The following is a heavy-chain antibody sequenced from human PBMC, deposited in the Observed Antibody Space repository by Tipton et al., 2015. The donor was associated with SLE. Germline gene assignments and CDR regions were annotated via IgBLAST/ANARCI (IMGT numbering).Heavy chain of an antibody. CDR1: GGSFSGYY. D-gene: IGHD3-3*01. V-gene: IGHV4-34*01. CDR2: INHSGNT. CDR3: VRSSGYYIDF. J-gene: IGHJ4*02. Sequence: TLSLTCAVSGGSFSGYYWTWIRQPPGKGLEWIGEINHSGNTNYSPSLKSRVIMSVDTSTNQFSLGLDSLTAADTAIYYCVRSSGYYIDFWGQGTLVTVSS.